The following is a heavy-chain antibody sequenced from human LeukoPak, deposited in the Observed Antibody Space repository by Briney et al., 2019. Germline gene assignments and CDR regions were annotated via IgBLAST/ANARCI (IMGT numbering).Heavy chain of an antibody. CDR2: IWYDGSNK. CDR3: ARDLGYSYGLIDY. J-gene: IGHJ4*02. D-gene: IGHD5-18*01. CDR1: GFTFSSYG. V-gene: IGHV3-33*01. Sequence: GRSLRLSCAASGFTFSSYGTHWVRQAPGKGLEWVAVIWYDGSNKYYADSVKGRFTISRDNSKNTLYLQMNSLRAEDTAVYYCARDLGYSYGLIDYWGQGTLVTVSS.